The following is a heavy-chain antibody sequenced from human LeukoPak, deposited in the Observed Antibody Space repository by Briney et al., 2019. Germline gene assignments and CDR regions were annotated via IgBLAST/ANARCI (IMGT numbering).Heavy chain of an antibody. V-gene: IGHV3-15*01. CDR2: IKSKTDGGTT. CDR1: GFTFSNAW. J-gene: IGHJ3*02. D-gene: IGHD3-3*01. Sequence: GGSLRLSCAASGFTFSNAWMSWVRQAPGKGLEWVGRIKSKTDGGTTDYAAPVKGRFTISRDDSKNTLYLQMNSLKTEDTAVYYCTTTYYDFWSGQDDAFDIWGQGTMVTVSS. CDR3: TTTYYDFWSGQDDAFDI.